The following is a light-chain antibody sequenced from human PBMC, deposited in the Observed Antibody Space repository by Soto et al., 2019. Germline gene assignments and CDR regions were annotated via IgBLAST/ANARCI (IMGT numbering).Light chain of an antibody. Sequence: EIVLTQSPATLSLSPGERATLSCRASQSVSSYLAWYQQKPCQAPRLLIYDASNRATGIPARFSGSGSGTDFSLTIGSLEPEDFAVYYCQQRSNWPPYTFGQGTKLEIK. J-gene: IGKJ2*01. V-gene: IGKV3-11*01. CDR2: DAS. CDR3: QQRSNWPPYT. CDR1: QSVSSY.